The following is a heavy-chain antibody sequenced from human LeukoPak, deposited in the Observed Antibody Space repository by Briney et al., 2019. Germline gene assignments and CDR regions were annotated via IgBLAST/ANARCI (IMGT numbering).Heavy chain of an antibody. Sequence: PGRSLRLSCGASGFSFSLYGMHWVRQAPGKGLEWVSLIFASGSTTKYADSAKGRFTISRDNSKNTLYLQMNSLRAEDTAVYYCAKDLRPDGINDFDHWGQGTLVTVSS. D-gene: IGHD1-1*01. CDR3: AKDLRPDGINDFDH. V-gene: IGHV3-NL1*01. CDR2: IFASGSTT. J-gene: IGHJ4*02. CDR1: GFSFSLYG.